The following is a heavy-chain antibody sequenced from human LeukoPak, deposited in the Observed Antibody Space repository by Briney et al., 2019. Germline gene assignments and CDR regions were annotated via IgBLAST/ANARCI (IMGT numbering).Heavy chain of an antibody. D-gene: IGHD6-13*01. J-gene: IGHJ6*03. CDR3: ARDRPGSSSWYKYYYYYYMDV. CDR2: ISSSSSYI. CDR1: GFTFSSYS. V-gene: IGHV3-21*01. Sequence: GGSLRLSCAASGFTFSSYSMNWVRQAPGKGLEWVSSISSSSSYIYYADSVKGRFTISRDNAKNSLYLQMNSLRAEDTAVYYCARDRPGSSSWYKYYYYYYMDVWGKGTTVTVSS.